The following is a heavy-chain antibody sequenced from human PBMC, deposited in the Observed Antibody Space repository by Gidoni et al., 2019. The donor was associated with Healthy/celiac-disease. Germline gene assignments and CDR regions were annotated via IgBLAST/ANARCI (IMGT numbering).Heavy chain of an antibody. J-gene: IGHJ4*02. CDR2: ISYDGSNR. Sequence: QVQLVESGGGVVQPGRSLRLSCAASGFTFSNYGMHWVRQAPGKGLEWVAVISYDGSNRYYADSVKGRFTISRDNSKNTLYLQMNSLRAEDTAVYYCAKAEYGGYDFCDYWGQGTLVTVSS. V-gene: IGHV3-30*18. D-gene: IGHD5-12*01. CDR1: GFTFSNYG. CDR3: AKAEYGGYDFCDY.